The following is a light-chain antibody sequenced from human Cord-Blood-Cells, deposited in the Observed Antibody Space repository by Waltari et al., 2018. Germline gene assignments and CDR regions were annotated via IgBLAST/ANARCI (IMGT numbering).Light chain of an antibody. Sequence: QSALTQPASVSGSPGQSITISCTGTSSDVGGYNYVSWYQQHPGKAPKLMIYDVSNRPSGVSNRVSGSKSVNTVSLTISGLQAEDEADYYCSSYTSSSTLVFGTGTKVTVL. J-gene: IGLJ1*01. V-gene: IGLV2-14*03. CDR3: SSYTSSSTLV. CDR2: DVS. CDR1: SSDVGGYNY.